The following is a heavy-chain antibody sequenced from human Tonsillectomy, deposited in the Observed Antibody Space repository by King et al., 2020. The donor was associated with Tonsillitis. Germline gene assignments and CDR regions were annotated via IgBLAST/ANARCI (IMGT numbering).Heavy chain of an antibody. Sequence: VQLVESGGGVVQPGGSLRLSCAASGFTFSSYGMHWVRQAPGKGLEWVTFTRYDGSNKYYADSVKGRFTISRDNSKNTLYLQMNSLRAEDTAVYYCARSLNQYSTYVSFTDYWGQGTLFTVSS. CDR2: TRYDGSNK. CDR3: ARSLNQYSTYVSFTDY. J-gene: IGHJ4*02. D-gene: IGHD4-11*01. CDR1: GFTFSSYG. V-gene: IGHV3-30*02.